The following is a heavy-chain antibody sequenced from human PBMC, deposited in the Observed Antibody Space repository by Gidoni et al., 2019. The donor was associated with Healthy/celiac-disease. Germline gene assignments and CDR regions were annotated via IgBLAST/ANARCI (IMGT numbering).Heavy chain of an antibody. J-gene: IGHJ4*02. CDR2: SNPSGGST. V-gene: IGHV1-46*03. Sequence: QVQLVQSGAEVKKPGASVKVSCQASGYTFTSYYMHWVRQAPGQGLEWMGISNPSGGSTSYAQKFQGRVTMTRDTSTSTVYMELSSLRSEDTAVYYCARDLAAAGAEFDYWGQGTLVTVSS. CDR3: ARDLAAAGAEFDY. CDR1: GYTFTSYY. D-gene: IGHD6-13*01.